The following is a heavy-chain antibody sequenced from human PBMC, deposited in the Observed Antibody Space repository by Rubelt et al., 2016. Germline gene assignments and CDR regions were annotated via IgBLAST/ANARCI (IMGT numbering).Heavy chain of an antibody. CDR2: ISAYNGNT. V-gene: IGHV1-18*01. D-gene: IGHD1-7*01. Sequence: QVQLVQSGAEVKKPGASVKVSCKASGYTFTSYGISWVQQAPGQGLEWMGWISAYNGNTNYAQKLQGRVTMTTDTSTSTAYMELRSLRSDDTAVYYCARDLPPFRRYNWNFPLDYWGQGTLVTVSS. CDR3: ARDLPPFRRYNWNFPLDY. CDR1: GYTFTSYG. J-gene: IGHJ4*02.